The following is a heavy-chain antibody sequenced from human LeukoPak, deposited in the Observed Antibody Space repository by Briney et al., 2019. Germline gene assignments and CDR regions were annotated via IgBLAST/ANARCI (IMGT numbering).Heavy chain of an antibody. CDR2: ISGSGGST. V-gene: IGHV3-23*01. Sequence: GGSLRLSCATSGFTFSSYAMSWVRQAPGKGLEWVSAISGSGGSTYYADSVKGRFTISRDNSKNTLYLQMNSLRAEDTAVYYCAKDLALRDIVVVVAATGSPIDYWGQGTLVTVSS. J-gene: IGHJ4*02. CDR3: AKDLALRDIVVVVAATGSPIDY. CDR1: GFTFSSYA. D-gene: IGHD2-15*01.